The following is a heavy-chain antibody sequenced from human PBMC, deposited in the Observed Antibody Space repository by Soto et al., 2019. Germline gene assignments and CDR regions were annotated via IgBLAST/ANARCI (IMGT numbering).Heavy chain of an antibody. J-gene: IGHJ4*02. Sequence: GGSLRLSCAAAGFTFSEYAMNWVRQAPGKGLEWVSTISASGRNTYYADSVKGRFTISRDNSKNTLYLQMNSLRAEDTAVYYYAKPPRAFIFVGVTALTPAADYWGQGPLVTVSS. D-gene: IGHD2-21*02. CDR1: GFTFSEYA. CDR3: AKPPRAFIFVGVTALTPAADY. V-gene: IGHV3-23*01. CDR2: ISASGRNT.